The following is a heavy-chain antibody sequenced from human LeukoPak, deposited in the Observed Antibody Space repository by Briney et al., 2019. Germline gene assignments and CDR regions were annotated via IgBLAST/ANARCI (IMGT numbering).Heavy chain of an antibody. J-gene: IGHJ4*02. CDR1: EFTFSSYW. Sequence: GGSLRLSSAASEFTFSSYWMSWVRQAPGKGLEWVANIKQDGSEKYYVDSVKGRFTISRDNAKNSLYLQMNSLRAEDTAVYYCARDRSVDYGDYYYFDYWGQGTLVTVSS. D-gene: IGHD4-17*01. CDR2: IKQDGSEK. V-gene: IGHV3-7*01. CDR3: ARDRSVDYGDYYYFDY.